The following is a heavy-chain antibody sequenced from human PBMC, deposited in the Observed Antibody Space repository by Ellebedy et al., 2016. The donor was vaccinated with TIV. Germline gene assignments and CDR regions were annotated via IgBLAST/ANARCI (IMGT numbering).Heavy chain of an antibody. CDR1: GFIFDDAA. CDR3: AKDTSDYYGLDV. Sequence: GGSLRLSXVCSGFIFDDAAMHWVRQAPGKGLEWVSGINWNSGIIGYADSVRGRFTISRDNAKNSLYLEMKSLGPEDTALYYCAKDTSDYYGLDVWGQGTTVIVSS. J-gene: IGHJ6*02. D-gene: IGHD6-6*01. V-gene: IGHV3-9*01. CDR2: INWNSGII.